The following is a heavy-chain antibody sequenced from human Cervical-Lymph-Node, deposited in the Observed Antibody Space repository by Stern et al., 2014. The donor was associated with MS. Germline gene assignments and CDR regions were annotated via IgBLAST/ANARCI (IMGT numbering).Heavy chain of an antibody. J-gene: IGHJ4*02. Sequence: EVQLVESGGGLVQPGRSLRLSCAASGFTFDDYAMHWVRQAPGKGLEWVSGISWNSGSIGYADSVKGRFTISRDNAKNSLYLQMNSLRAEDTALYYCAKDYYYDPNYFGYWGQGTLVTVSS. CDR3: AKDYYYDPNYFGY. CDR2: ISWNSGSI. V-gene: IGHV3-9*01. D-gene: IGHD3-22*01. CDR1: GFTFDDYA.